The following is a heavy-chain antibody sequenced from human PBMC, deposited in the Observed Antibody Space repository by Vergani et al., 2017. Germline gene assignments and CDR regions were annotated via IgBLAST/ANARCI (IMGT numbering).Heavy chain of an antibody. CDR1: GFTFSTYD. Sequence: EVQLVESGGGLVQPGGSLRFSCAASGFTFSTYDMPWVRQATGEGLEWVSAIGTAVDTSYPGAVKGRFTISRENAKNSLYLQMNGLRAGDTAVYYCARRYSSSPALDYWGQGTLVTVSS. D-gene: IGHD6-6*01. J-gene: IGHJ4*02. V-gene: IGHV3-13*01. CDR3: ARRYSSSPALDY. CDR2: IGTAVDT.